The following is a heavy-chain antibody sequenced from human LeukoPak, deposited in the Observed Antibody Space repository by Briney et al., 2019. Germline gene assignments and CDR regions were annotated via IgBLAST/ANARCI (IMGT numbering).Heavy chain of an antibody. CDR3: ARGYDSSGYYNYYFDY. J-gene: IGHJ4*02. CDR2: IIPIFGTA. V-gene: IGHV1-69*05. Sequence: ASVKVSCKASVGTFSSYAISWVRQAPGQGLEWMGGIIPIFGTANYAQKFQGRVTITTDESTSTAYMELSSLRSEDTAVYYCARGYDSSGYYNYYFDYWGQGTLVTVSS. D-gene: IGHD3-22*01. CDR1: VGTFSSYA.